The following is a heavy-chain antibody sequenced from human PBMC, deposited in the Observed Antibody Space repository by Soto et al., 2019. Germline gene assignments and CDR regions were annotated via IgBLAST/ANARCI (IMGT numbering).Heavy chain of an antibody. CDR2: ISNSDDTT. Sequence: EVQLFESGGGLVQPGGSLRLSCATSGFAFSRHAMSWVRQTPGRGLEWLSSISNSDDTTYYAASVKGRFTISRDMSKSTLFLQMSSLRAEDTAVYYCAKGSADSDSWGQGTQVTVSS. J-gene: IGHJ4*02. CDR1: GFAFSRHA. V-gene: IGHV3-23*01. CDR3: AKGSADSDS.